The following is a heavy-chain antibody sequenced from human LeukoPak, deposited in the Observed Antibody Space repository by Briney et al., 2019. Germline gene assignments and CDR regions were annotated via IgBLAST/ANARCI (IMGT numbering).Heavy chain of an antibody. CDR1: GGSISSYY. V-gene: IGHV4-59*01. D-gene: IGHD5-24*01. J-gene: IGHJ4*02. CDR2: IYYSGST. Sequence: PSETLSLTCTVSGGSISSYYWSWIRQPPGKGLEWMGYIYYSGSTNCNPSLKSRVTISVDTSKNQFSLKLSSVTAADTAVYYCARATMALYYFDYWGQGTLVTVSS. CDR3: ARATMALYYFDY.